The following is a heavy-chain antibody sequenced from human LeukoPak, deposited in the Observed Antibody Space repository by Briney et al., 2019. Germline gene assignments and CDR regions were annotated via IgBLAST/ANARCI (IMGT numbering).Heavy chain of an antibody. J-gene: IGHJ6*03. Sequence: GGSLRLSCAASGFTFSSYWMSWVRQAPGKGLEGVANIKQDGSEKYYVDSVKGRFTISRDNAKNSLYLQMNSLRAEDTAVYYCARAPWGGKASYMDVWGKGTTVTVSS. CDR2: IKQDGSEK. D-gene: IGHD7-27*01. V-gene: IGHV3-7*01. CDR1: GFTFSSYW. CDR3: ARAPWGGKASYMDV.